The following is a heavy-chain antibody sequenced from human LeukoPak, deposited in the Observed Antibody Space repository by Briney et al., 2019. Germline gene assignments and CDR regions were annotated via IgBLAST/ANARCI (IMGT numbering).Heavy chain of an antibody. CDR1: GFTFSSYA. CDR2: ISGSGGST. D-gene: IGHD4-17*01. CDR3: AKDDRGGDYDYGDYVSAFDI. V-gene: IGHV3-23*01. J-gene: IGHJ3*02. Sequence: GGSLRLSCAASGFTFSSYAMSWVRQAPGKGLEWVSAISGSGGSTYYADSVKGRFTISRDNSKNTLYLHMNSLRAEDTAVYYCAKDDRGGDYDYGDYVSAFDIWGQGTMVTVSS.